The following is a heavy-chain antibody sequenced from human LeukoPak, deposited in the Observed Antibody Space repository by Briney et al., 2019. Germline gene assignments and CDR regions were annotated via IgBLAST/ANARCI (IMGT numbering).Heavy chain of an antibody. D-gene: IGHD7-27*01. V-gene: IGHV4-61*01. J-gene: IGHJ4*02. Sequence: PSETLSLTCIVSGDFLSSNSYYWGWIRQPPGKGLEWIGYIYYTETSYNPSLKSRVTISADTSKNQFSLKLYSVTAADSAVYYCATRKLGNDYWGQGTLVTVSS. CDR1: GDFLSSNSYY. CDR3: ATRKLGNDY. CDR2: IYYTET.